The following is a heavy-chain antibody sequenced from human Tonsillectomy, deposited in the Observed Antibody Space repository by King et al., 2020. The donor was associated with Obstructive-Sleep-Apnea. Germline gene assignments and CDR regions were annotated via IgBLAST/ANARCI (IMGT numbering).Heavy chain of an antibody. V-gene: IGHV3-30*04. CDR3: ARDRISGGYSVRGMDV. J-gene: IGHJ6*02. D-gene: IGHD1-26*01. CDR2: ISYDGGNK. CDR1: GFTFSNYA. Sequence: QLVQSGGGVVQPGRSLRLSCAASGFTFSNYAIHCVRPAPGKGLEWVAVISYDGGNKFYADSVKGRFTISRDNSKNTLWLQMASLRAEETAVYYCARDRISGGYSVRGMDVWGQGTTVTVSS.